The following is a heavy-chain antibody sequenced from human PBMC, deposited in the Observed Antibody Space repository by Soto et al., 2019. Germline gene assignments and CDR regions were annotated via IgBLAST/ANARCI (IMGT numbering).Heavy chain of an antibody. D-gene: IGHD2-2*01. CDR1: GYTFTSYD. Sequence: ASVKVSCKASGYTFTSYDINWVRQATGQGLEWMGWMNPNSGNTGYAQKFQGRVTMTRNTSIGTAYMELSSLRSEDTAVYYCARARKXGYCSSTSCLRGYWFDPWGQGTLVTVSS. V-gene: IGHV1-8*01. CDR3: ARARKXGYCSSTSCLRGYWFDP. CDR2: MNPNSGNT. J-gene: IGHJ5*02.